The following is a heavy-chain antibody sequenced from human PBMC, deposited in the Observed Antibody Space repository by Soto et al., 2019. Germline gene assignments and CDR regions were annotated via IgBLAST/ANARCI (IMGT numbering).Heavy chain of an antibody. D-gene: IGHD3-16*01. V-gene: IGHV4-39*01. J-gene: IGHJ6*02. CDR2: IYYSGST. CDR3: ARGLLGYYYYGMDV. CDR1: GGSIISSSYY. Sequence: SETLSLTCTVSGGSIISSSYYWVWIRQPPGKGLEWIGSIYYSGSTYYNPSLKSRVTISVDTSKNQFSLKLSSVTAADTAVYYCARGLLGYYYYGMDVWGQGTTVTVS.